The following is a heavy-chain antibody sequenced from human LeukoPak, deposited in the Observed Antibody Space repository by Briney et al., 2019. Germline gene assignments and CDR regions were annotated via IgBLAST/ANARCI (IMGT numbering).Heavy chain of an antibody. Sequence: PGGSLRLSCAASGFTFSSYWMSWVRQAPGKGLEWVANIKQDGSEKYYVDSVKGRFTISRDNAKNSLYLQMNSLRAEDTAVYYCARDSVGIAVAPSPMDVWGKGTTVTVSS. CDR1: GFTFSSYW. CDR3: ARDSVGIAVAPSPMDV. J-gene: IGHJ6*03. D-gene: IGHD6-19*01. V-gene: IGHV3-7*01. CDR2: IKQDGSEK.